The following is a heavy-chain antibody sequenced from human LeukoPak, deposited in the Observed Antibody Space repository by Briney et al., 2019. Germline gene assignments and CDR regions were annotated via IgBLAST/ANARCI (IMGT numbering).Heavy chain of an antibody. V-gene: IGHV3-49*03. J-gene: IGHJ4*02. Sequence: GGSLRLSCTASGFTFGDHDMNWFRQAPGKGLEWVGFIKSKRHGGTAEYAASVKGRFTISRDDSKSIAYLQMNSLKTEDTAVYYCTRDIVSISQPYYFDYWGQGTLVTVSS. CDR1: GFTFGDHD. D-gene: IGHD2-2*01. CDR3: TRDIVSISQPYYFDY. CDR2: IKSKRHGGTA.